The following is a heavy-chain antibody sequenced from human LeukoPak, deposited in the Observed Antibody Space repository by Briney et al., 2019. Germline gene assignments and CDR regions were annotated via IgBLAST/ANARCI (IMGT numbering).Heavy chain of an antibody. CDR3: ARAGNWYDSDGYDAFDI. CDR1: GSTFTSYA. V-gene: IGHV1-69*13. CDR2: IIPIFGTA. J-gene: IGHJ3*02. D-gene: IGHD3-22*01. Sequence: SVKVSCKASGSTFTSYAISWVRQAPGQGLEWMGGIIPIFGTANYAQKFQGRVTITADESTSTAYMELSSLRAEDTAVYYCARAGNWYDSDGYDAFDIWGQGTMVTVSS.